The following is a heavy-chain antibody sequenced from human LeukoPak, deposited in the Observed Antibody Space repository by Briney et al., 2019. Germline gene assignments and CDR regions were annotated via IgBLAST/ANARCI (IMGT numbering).Heavy chain of an antibody. V-gene: IGHV4-59*11. J-gene: IGHJ2*01. CDR2: IYHSGST. CDR3: ASLVVVPAAISWYFDL. CDR1: GGSISSHY. Sequence: SETLSLTCTVSGGSISSHYWSWIRQPPGKGLEWIGYIYHSGSTNYNPSLKSRVTISVDTSKNQFSLKLSSVTAADTAVYYCASLVVVPAAISWYFDLWGRGTLVTVSS. D-gene: IGHD2-2*02.